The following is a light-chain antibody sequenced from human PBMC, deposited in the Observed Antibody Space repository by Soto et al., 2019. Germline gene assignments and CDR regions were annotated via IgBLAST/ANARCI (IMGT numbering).Light chain of an antibody. V-gene: IGKV3-15*01. CDR3: QKYAGSPKT. CDR1: HSVSSN. CDR2: GAS. Sequence: EIVMTQSPATLSVSPGERATLSCRASHSVSSNLAWYQQKPGQAPRLVIYGASTRATGIPARFSGSGSGTEFTLTSSRLEPEDFAVYYCQKYAGSPKTLGQGTRLEIK. J-gene: IGKJ5*01.